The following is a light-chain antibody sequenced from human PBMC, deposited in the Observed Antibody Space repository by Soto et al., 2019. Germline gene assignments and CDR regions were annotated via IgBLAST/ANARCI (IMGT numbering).Light chain of an antibody. CDR1: LGINRW. V-gene: IGKV1-12*01. CDR3: QQLDSFQLT. CDR2: AAS. Sequence: DIQMNQSPCSVSSSVGDRVTITCRASLGINRWLAWYQQKPGRAPKLLIYAASSLQSGVPLRFSGSGSGTDFILTISSLQPEDVATYYCQQLDSFQLTFGQGTRLE. J-gene: IGKJ5*01.